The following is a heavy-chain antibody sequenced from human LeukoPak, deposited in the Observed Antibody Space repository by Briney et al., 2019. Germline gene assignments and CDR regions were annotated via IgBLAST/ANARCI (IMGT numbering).Heavy chain of an antibody. CDR2: INHSGST. Sequence: PSETLSLTCAVYGGSFSGYYWSWIRQPPGKGLEWIGEINHSGSTNYNPSLKSRVTISVDTSKNQFSLKLSSVTAADTAVYYCARERGGYSSSLSDWFDPWGQGTLVTVSS. CDR3: ARERGGYSSSLSDWFDP. V-gene: IGHV4-34*01. D-gene: IGHD6-13*01. CDR1: GGSFSGYY. J-gene: IGHJ5*02.